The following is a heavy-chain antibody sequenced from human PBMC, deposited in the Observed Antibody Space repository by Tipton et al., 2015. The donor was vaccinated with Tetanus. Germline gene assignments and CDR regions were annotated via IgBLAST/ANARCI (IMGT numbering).Heavy chain of an antibody. CDR3: ASDPALMGNFDY. V-gene: IGHV4-31*03. CDR2: IDYRGNT. Sequence: TLSLTCNVSGGSANSGGYSWSWIRQHPGKGLEWIGYIDYRGNTYYNPSLRRRVTFSFDTSENQFSLKLTSVTAADTAVYYCASDPALMGNFDYWGQGTLVTVSS. J-gene: IGHJ4*02. CDR1: GGSANSGGYS. D-gene: IGHD2-2*01.